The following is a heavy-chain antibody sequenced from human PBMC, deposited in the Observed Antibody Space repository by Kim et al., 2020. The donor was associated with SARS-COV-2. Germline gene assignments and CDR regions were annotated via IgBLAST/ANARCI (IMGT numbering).Heavy chain of an antibody. CDR1: GFTFSNAW. D-gene: IGHD3-22*01. CDR3: TTEGLGYYDSSGYGGGYYYGMDV. V-gene: IGHV3-15*01. J-gene: IGHJ6*02. CDR2: IKSKTDGGTT. Sequence: GGSLRLSCAASGFTFSNAWMSWVRQAPGKGLEWVGRIKSKTDGGTTDYAAPVKGRFTISRDDSKNTLYLQMNSLKTEDTVVYYCTTEGLGYYDSSGYGGGYYYGMDVWGQGTTVTVSS.